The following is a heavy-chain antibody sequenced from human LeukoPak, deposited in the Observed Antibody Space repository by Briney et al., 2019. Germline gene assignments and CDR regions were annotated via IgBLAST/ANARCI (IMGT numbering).Heavy chain of an antibody. J-gene: IGHJ3*01. CDR1: GASISSGRYF. CDR2: IDYSGSS. CDR3: ARRGDYGNRADDAFDL. D-gene: IGHD4/OR15-4a*01. Sequence: PSETLSLTCNVSGASISSGRYFWGWIRQSPGKGLEWIGSIDYSGSSYWNPSLQSRVTIYEDTPKNQFSLYLTSVTAADTAVYYCARRGDYGNRADDAFDLWGQGTMVTVSS. V-gene: IGHV4-39*01.